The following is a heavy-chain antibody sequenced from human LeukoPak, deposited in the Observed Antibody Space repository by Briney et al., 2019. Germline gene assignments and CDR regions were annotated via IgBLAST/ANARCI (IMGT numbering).Heavy chain of an antibody. J-gene: IGHJ5*02. CDR2: ISPSGGIT. Sequence: GGSLRLSCAASGFTFSSHGMNWVRQAPGKGLEWVSGISPSGGITYYTDSVKVRFTISRDNSKNTQSLQMNSLRAEDTAVYYCAKDLTMVRGAATGFDPWGQGTLVTVSS. V-gene: IGHV3-23*01. CDR3: AKDLTMVRGAATGFDP. D-gene: IGHD3-10*01. CDR1: GFTFSSHG.